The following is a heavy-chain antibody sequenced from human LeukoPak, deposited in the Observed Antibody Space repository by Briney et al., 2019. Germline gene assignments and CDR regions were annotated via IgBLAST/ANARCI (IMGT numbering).Heavy chain of an antibody. CDR3: TSQRPLDRDY. CDR1: GFTFSGSA. V-gene: IGHV3-73*01. J-gene: IGHJ4*02. D-gene: IGHD3/OR15-3a*01. Sequence: GGSLRLSCAASGFTFSGSAMHWVRQASGKGLEWVGRIRSKANSYATAYAASVKGRFTISRDDSKNTAYLQMNSLKTEDTAVYHCTSQRPLDRDYWGQGTLVTVSS. CDR2: IRSKANSYAT.